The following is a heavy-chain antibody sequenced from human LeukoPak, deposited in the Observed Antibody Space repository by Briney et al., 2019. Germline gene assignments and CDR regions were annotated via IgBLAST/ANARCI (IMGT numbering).Heavy chain of an antibody. CDR3: VTGRYSYGWYDH. Sequence: SETLSLTCTVSGGSISSFYWSWLRQPPGEGLEWIGYMYYGGSPNYNPSLKSRVITSLDTSQKQFSLKLNSVTTADTAVYYCVTGRYSYGWYDHWGQGILVIVSS. D-gene: IGHD1-26*01. J-gene: IGHJ5*02. CDR2: MYYGGSP. CDR1: GGSISSFY. V-gene: IGHV4-59*13.